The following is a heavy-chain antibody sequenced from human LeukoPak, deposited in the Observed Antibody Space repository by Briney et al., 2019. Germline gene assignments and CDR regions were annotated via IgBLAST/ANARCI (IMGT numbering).Heavy chain of an antibody. CDR1: GASISSNNYY. J-gene: IGHJ4*02. V-gene: IGHV4-39*01. D-gene: IGHD1-26*01. CDR3: AKSGGSGLIDY. Sequence: PSGTLSLTCTVSGASISSNNYYWGWDRQPPGKGLEWIGNIYSSGNTYYNASLKSRVTIYIDTSKNQFSLNLSSVTAADTAVYYCAKSGGSGLIDYWGQGTLVTVSS. CDR2: IYSSGNT.